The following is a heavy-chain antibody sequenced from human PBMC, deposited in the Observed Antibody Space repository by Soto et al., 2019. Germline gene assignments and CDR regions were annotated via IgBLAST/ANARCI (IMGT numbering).Heavy chain of an antibody. CDR1: GFTFSDYY. D-gene: IGHD1-26*01. J-gene: IGHJ6*02. CDR3: ARSYSGSYEDYYYGMDV. CDR2: ISTSGSTI. V-gene: IGHV3-11*01. Sequence: GSLRLSCAASGFTFSDYYMSWIRQAPGKGLEWVSYISTSGSTINYADSVKGRFTISRDNAKNSLYLQMNSLRAEDTAVYYWARSYSGSYEDYYYGMDVWGQGTTVTVSS.